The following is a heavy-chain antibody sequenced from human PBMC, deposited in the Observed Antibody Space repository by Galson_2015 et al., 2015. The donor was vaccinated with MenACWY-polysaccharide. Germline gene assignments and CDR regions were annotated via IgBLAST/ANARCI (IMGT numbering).Heavy chain of an antibody. CDR3: VREGENAVAGSLDI. CDR2: INSDGST. CDR1: GFTFSSYW. V-gene: IGHV3-74*01. J-gene: IGHJ3*02. Sequence: SLRLSCAASGFTFSSYWMDWVRQAPGQGLVWVSRINSDGSTSYADSVKGRLTMPRDNAKNTVYLQMNSLRAEDTAVYYCVREGENAVAGSLDIWGQGTMVTVSS. D-gene: IGHD6-19*01.